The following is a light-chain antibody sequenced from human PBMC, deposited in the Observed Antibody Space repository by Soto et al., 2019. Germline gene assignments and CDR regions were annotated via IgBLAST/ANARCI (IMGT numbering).Light chain of an antibody. CDR1: QSVSSSY. J-gene: IGKJ5*01. CDR3: HQYAYSPPSIT. CDR2: GAS. V-gene: IGKV3-20*01. Sequence: DIVLTQSPGTLSLSPGERATLSCRASQSVSSSYLAWYQQKPGQAPRLLIYGASSRATGIPDRFSGSGSGTDFTLTISRLVPEDFAVYYCHQYAYSPPSITFGQGTRLEIK.